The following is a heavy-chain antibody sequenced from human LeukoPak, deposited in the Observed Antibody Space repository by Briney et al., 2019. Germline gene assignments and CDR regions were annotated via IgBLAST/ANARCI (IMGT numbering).Heavy chain of an antibody. D-gene: IGHD6-13*01. CDR1: GDSMSSYY. CDR2: IYSSGST. V-gene: IGHV4-59*01. Sequence: SETLSLTCTVSGDSMSSYYWSWIRQPPGQRLEWIGYIYSSGSTNYNPSLKSRVTMSVDTSKNQFSLKVSSVTAADTAVYFCASQAGLAAPYFDYWGQGALVTVSS. CDR3: ASQAGLAAPYFDY. J-gene: IGHJ4*02.